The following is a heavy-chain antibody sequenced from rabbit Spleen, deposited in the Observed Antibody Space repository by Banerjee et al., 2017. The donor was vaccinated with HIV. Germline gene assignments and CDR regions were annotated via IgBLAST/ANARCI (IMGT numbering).Heavy chain of an antibody. CDR1: GVSFSSSYW. Sequence: QSLEESGGDLVKPGASLTLTCTASGVSFSSSYWICWVRQAPGKGLEWIVCIDIGSSGFTYYANWAKGRFTISKTSSTTVTLQMTSLTAADTATYFCARDTSSSFSSYGMDLWGQGTLVTVS. V-gene: IGHV1S40*01. D-gene: IGHD1-1*01. CDR3: ARDTSSSFSSYGMDL. CDR2: IDIGSSGFT. J-gene: IGHJ6*01.